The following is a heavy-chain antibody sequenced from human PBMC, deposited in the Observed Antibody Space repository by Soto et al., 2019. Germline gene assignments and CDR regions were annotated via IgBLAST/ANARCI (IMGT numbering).Heavy chain of an antibody. D-gene: IGHD3-9*01. CDR1: GTDTPPYY. V-gene: IGHV4-59*01. CDR3: ACCPIDHNWFDP. Sequence: SETLSLTCSVSGTDTPPYYWSWLRQSLGKGLEWIGHIYDTGSTSYNPSLKSRATISVDTSSKQFSLRLSAVTAADTAVYYLACCPIDHNWFDPWGQGSLVTVSS. J-gene: IGHJ5*02. CDR2: IYDTGST.